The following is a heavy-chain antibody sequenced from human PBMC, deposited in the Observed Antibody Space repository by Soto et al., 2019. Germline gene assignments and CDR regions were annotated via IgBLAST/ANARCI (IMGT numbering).Heavy chain of an antibody. CDR2: ISYDGNNK. V-gene: IGHV3-30-3*01. CDR3: ARDKKNYSDSLDY. Sequence: PGGSLRLSCAASGFTFSTYAMQWVRQAPGKGLEWVAVISYDGNNKYYADSVKGRFTISRDNSKNTLFLQMSTLGADDTALYYCARDKKNYSDSLDYWGQGTLVTVSS. D-gene: IGHD4-17*01. J-gene: IGHJ4*02. CDR1: GFTFSTYA.